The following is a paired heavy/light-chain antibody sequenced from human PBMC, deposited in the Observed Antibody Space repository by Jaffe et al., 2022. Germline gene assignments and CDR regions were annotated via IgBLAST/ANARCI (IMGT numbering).Heavy chain of an antibody. D-gene: IGHD3-3*01. CDR1: GFTFSSYS. Sequence: EVQLVESGGGLVQPGGSLRLSCAASGFTFSSYSMNWVRQAPGKGLEWVSYISSSSSTIYYADSVKGRFTISRDNAKNSLYLQMNSLRAEDTAVYYCARGQRFLEWLSAYNWFDPWGQGTLVTVSS. V-gene: IGHV3-48*01. J-gene: IGHJ5*02. CDR2: ISSSSSTI. CDR3: ARGQRFLEWLSAYNWFDP.
Light chain of an antibody. CDR1: QGISSA. V-gene: IGKV1D-13*01. CDR2: DAS. J-gene: IGKJ3*01. Sequence: AIQLTQSPSSLSASVGDRVTITCRASQGISSALAWYQQKPGKAPKLLIYDASSLESGVPSRFSGSGSGTDFTLTISSLQPEDFATYYCQQFNNYLFTFGPGTKVDIK. CDR3: QQFNNYLFT.